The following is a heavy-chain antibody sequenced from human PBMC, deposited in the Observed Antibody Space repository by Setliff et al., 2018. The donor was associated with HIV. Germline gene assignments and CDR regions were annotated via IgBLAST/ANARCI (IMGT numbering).Heavy chain of an antibody. V-gene: IGHV3-33*01. J-gene: IGHJ4*02. Sequence: GSLRLSCTISGVTFGDSSMGWVRQAPGKGLEWVAVIWYDGSKKYYAGTVQGRVNISRDNSKNTLYLQMGSLRAEATAVYYCARERAYDYLWGSYRSSQNSFDYWGQGTLVTVSS. D-gene: IGHD3-16*02. CDR1: GVTFGDSS. CDR2: IWYDGSKK. CDR3: ARERAYDYLWGSYRSSQNSFDY.